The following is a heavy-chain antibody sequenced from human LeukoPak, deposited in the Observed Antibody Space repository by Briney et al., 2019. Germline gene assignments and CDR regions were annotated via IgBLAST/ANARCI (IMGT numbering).Heavy chain of an antibody. V-gene: IGHV3-21*01. CDR3: ARSSFVVTIYYGMDV. J-gene: IGHJ6*02. CDR1: RFTFSSYE. CDR2: IISSGSYI. Sequence: GGSLRLSCAASRFTFSSYEMNWVRQAPGKGLEWVASIISSGSYIYYADSVKGRFTISRDNAKNSLYLQMNSLRAEDTAVYYCARSSFVVTIYYGMDVWGQGTAVTVSS. D-gene: IGHD5-24*01.